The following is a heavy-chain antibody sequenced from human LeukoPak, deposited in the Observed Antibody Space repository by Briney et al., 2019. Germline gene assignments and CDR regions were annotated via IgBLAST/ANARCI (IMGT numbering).Heavy chain of an antibody. CDR1: EYSFSSYW. CDR2: IYPGDSNP. CDR3: VRHDKWPQYFFDY. Sequence: GESLKISCKGSEYSFSSYWTAWVRQMPGKGLEWMGMIYPGDSNPRYGPSFQGQVTISADKSINTAYLQWSSLKASDTAIYYCVRHDKWPQYFFDYWGQGTLVTVSS. J-gene: IGHJ4*02. V-gene: IGHV5-51*01. D-gene: IGHD5-24*01.